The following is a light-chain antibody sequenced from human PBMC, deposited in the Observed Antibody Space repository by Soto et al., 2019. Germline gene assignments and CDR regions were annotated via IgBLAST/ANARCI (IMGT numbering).Light chain of an antibody. V-gene: IGKV1-5*03. CDR2: KAS. CDR3: QQYGSSPRP. CDR1: QSISSR. J-gene: IGKJ1*01. Sequence: DIKKTQPPSTLSAYIGERLTITCRASQSISSRLAWYQQKPGKAPKLLIYKASSLESGVPSRLSGSGSGTEFTLTISSLQTDDFASYYCQQYGSSPRPFGQGTEVDI.